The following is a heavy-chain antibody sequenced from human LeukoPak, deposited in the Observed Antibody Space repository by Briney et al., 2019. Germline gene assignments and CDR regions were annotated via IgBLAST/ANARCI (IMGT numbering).Heavy chain of an antibody. V-gene: IGHV7-4-1*02. D-gene: IGHD3-3*01. CDR2: INTNTGNP. J-gene: IGHJ4*02. CDR1: GYSFTRYA. Sequence: ASVKVSCMASGYSFTRYAMNWVRQAPGQGLEWMGWINTNTGNPTYAQGLTGRFVFSLDTSVSTAYLQISSLKAEDTAVYYCARGPDYDFWSGYLLGYWGQGTLVTVSS. CDR3: ARGPDYDFWSGYLLGY.